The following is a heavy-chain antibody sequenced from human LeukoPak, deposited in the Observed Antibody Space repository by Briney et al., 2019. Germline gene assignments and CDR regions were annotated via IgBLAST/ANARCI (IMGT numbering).Heavy chain of an antibody. D-gene: IGHD2-8*02. Sequence: SVTVSFKASGGTSSNYAISWVRQAPGQGLEWMGRIIPILGIANYAQKFQGRVTITADKSTSTAYMELSSLRSEDTAVYYCARVELVSFDYWGQGTLVTVSS. J-gene: IGHJ4*02. V-gene: IGHV1-69*04. CDR1: GGTSSNYA. CDR3: ARVELVSFDY. CDR2: IIPILGIA.